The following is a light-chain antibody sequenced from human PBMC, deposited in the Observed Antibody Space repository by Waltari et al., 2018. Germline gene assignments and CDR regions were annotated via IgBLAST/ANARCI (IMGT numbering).Light chain of an antibody. J-gene: IGLJ3*02. CDR1: RGDIGRHNF. CDR2: DLN. V-gene: IGLV2-8*01. Sequence: QSALTQPPSASGSPGQSVTISCTGTRGDIGRHNFFSWYQQRPGKAPKLIIYDLNKRPSGVPDRFTGSKSGNPASLTVSGLQTEDEADYYCSSYAGDNSLAPDWVFGGGTTLTVL. CDR3: SSYAGDNSLAPDWV.